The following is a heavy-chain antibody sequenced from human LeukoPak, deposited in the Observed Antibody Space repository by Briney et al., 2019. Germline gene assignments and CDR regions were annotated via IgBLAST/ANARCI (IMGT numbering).Heavy chain of an antibody. CDR2: IIPIFGTA. CDR1: GGTFSSYA. CDR3: ASSGYYYGAFDI. J-gene: IGHJ3*02. D-gene: IGHD3-22*01. V-gene: IGHV1-69*13. Sequence: SVKVSCKASGGTFSSYAISWVRQAPGQGLEWMGGIIPIFGTANYAQKFQGRVTITADESTSTAYMELSSLRSEDTAVYYCASSGYYYGAFDIWGQGTMVTVSS.